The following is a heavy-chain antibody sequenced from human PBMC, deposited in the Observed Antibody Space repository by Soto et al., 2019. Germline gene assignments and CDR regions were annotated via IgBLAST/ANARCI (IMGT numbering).Heavy chain of an antibody. CDR2: ISSSSSYI. D-gene: IGHD3-22*01. V-gene: IGHV3-21*01. CDR1: GFTFSSYS. Sequence: GGSLRLSCAASGFTFSSYSMNWFRQAPGKGREWVSSISSSSSYIYYADSVKGRFTISRDNAKNSLYLQMNSLRAEDTAVYYCVRDLDYYDSSGYGVSIDYWGQGTLVTVS. J-gene: IGHJ4*02. CDR3: VRDLDYYDSSGYGVSIDY.